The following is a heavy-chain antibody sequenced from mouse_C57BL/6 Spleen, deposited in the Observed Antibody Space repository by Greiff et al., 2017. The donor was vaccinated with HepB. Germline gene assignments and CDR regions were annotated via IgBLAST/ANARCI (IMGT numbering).Heavy chain of an antibody. J-gene: IGHJ3*01. CDR2: IWWDDDK. V-gene: IGHV8-8*01. CDR1: GFSLSTFGMG. Sequence: QVQLKESGPGILQPSQTLSLTCSFSGFSLSTFGMGVGWIRQPSGKGLEWLAHIWWDDDKYYNPALKSRLTISKDTSKNQVFLKIANVDTADTATYYCARYYYYGSSPKSTGFAYWGQGTLVTVSA. CDR3: ARYYYYGSSPKSTGFAY. D-gene: IGHD1-1*01.